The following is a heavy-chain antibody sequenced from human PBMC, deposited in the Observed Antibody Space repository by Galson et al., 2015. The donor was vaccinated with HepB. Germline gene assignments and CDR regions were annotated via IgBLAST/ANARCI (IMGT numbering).Heavy chain of an antibody. J-gene: IGHJ5*01. CDR2: ISGDGGST. D-gene: IGHD5-18*01. CDR3: AKGYGLFDS. Sequence: SLRLSCAASGFTFNSHATTWVRQAPGKGLEWVSGISGDGGSTFYADSVKGRFSISRDNTKNTLSLQMNSLRAEDTALYCCAKGYGLFDSWGQGTLVTVSS. V-gene: IGHV3-23*01. CDR1: GFTFNSHA.